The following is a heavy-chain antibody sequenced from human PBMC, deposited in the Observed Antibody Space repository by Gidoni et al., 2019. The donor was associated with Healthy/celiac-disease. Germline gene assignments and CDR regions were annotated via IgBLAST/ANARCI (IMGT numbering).Heavy chain of an antibody. V-gene: IGHV4-38-2*01. D-gene: IGHD5-12*01. CDR2: ISHSGST. Sequence: QVQLQESGPGLVKPSATMSLNCAVSGYSISSGYYGGWLRQPPGKGLEWIGSISHSGSTYYNPSLKSRVTISVDTSKNQFSLKLSVVTAADTAVYYCARQSAATISFDYWGQGTLVTVSS. CDR1: GYSISSGYY. J-gene: IGHJ4*02. CDR3: ARQSAATISFDY.